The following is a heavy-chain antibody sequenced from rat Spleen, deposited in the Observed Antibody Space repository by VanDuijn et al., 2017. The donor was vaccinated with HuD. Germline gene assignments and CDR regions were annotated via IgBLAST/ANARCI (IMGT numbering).Heavy chain of an antibody. CDR2: LSYDGHTT. D-gene: IGHD1-11*01. CDR3: ARRHYGYTDYFDY. Sequence: EVRLVESGGDLVQPGRSLKLTCAASGFTFSHYGMAWVRQAPTKGLEWVATLSYDGHTTYYRDSVKGRFTISRDIAKSTLYLQMDSLGSEDTATYYCARRHYGYTDYFDYWGQGVMVTVSS. V-gene: IGHV5-29*01. CDR1: GFTFSHYG. J-gene: IGHJ2*01.